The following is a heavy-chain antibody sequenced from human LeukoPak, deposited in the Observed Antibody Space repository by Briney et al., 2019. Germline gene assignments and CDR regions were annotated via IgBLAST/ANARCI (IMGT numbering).Heavy chain of an antibody. CDR3: ALGRALN. CDR2: ISGSNSGT. CDR1: GFTFSSYA. V-gene: IGHV3-23*01. J-gene: IGHJ4*02. Sequence: GGSLRLSCAASGFTFSSYAMNWVRQAPGRGLEWVSAISGSNSGTYYADSVKGRFTISRDNSKNTLYLQMDSLRAEDTAVYYCALGRALNWGQGTLVTVSS. D-gene: IGHD1-26*01.